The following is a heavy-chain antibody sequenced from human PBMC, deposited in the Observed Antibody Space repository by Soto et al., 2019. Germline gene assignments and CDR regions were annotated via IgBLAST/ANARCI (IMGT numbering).Heavy chain of an antibody. CDR1: GFTFSDYY. Sequence: PGGSLRLSCAASGFTFSDYYMSWIRQAPGKGLEWVSYISSSGSTIYYADSVKGRFTISRDNAKNSLYLQMNSLRAEDTAVYYCARIVSLGDYYYYYYMDVWGKGTTVTVSS. V-gene: IGHV3-11*01. CDR2: ISSSGSTI. D-gene: IGHD3-16*01. CDR3: ARIVSLGDYYYYYYMDV. J-gene: IGHJ6*03.